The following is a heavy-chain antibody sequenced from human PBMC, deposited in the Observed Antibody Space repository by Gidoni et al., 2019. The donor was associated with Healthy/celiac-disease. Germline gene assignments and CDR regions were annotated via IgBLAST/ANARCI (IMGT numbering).Heavy chain of an antibody. Sequence: QLQLQESGPGLVKPSETLSLTCTVPGGSISSSSYHWGWIRQPPGKGLEWIGGIYYSGSTYYNPSLKSRVTISVDTSKNQFSLKLSSVTAADTAVYYCARLDGFGSIKYYYYYYGMDVWGQGTTVTVSS. CDR1: GGSISSSSYH. D-gene: IGHD3-10*01. V-gene: IGHV4-39*01. CDR2: IYYSGST. CDR3: ARLDGFGSIKYYYYYYGMDV. J-gene: IGHJ6*02.